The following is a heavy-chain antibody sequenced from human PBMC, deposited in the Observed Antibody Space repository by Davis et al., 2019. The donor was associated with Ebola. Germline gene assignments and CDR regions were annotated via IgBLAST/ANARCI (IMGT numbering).Heavy chain of an antibody. CDR1: GGSISSYY. Sequence: MPSETLSLTCTVSGGSISSYYWSWIRQPPGKGLEWIGYIYYSGSTNYNPSLKSRVTISVDTSKNQFSLNLSSVTAADTAVYYCARHGLEGSSGYYYYYYGMDVWGQGTTVTVSS. V-gene: IGHV4-59*08. CDR2: IYYSGST. CDR3: ARHGLEGSSGYYYYYYGMDV. D-gene: IGHD3-22*01. J-gene: IGHJ6*02.